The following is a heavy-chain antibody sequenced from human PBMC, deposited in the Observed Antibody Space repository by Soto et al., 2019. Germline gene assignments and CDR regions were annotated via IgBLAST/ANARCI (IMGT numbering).Heavy chain of an antibody. D-gene: IGHD3-10*01. J-gene: IGHJ5*02. CDR2: IHSSGNT. CDR1: GDSISSYY. V-gene: IGHV4-4*07. CDR3: AISLGTSGSFNWFDP. Sequence: QVQLQESGPGLVKPSETMSLTCTVSGDSISSYYWSWIRQPAGKGLEWIGRIHSSGNTNYNPSLKSRVTMSVDTSNIHFYLSQSSVTAADTPVYYCAISLGTSGSFNWFDPWGYGTLVTVSS.